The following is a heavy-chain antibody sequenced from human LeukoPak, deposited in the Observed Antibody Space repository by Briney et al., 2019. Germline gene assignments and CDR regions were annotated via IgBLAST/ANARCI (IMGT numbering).Heavy chain of an antibody. J-gene: IGHJ4*02. D-gene: IGHD1-26*01. V-gene: IGHV5-51*01. CDR2: IYPGDSDT. CDR3: ASSIVGALYYFDY. Sequence: GESLKISCKGSGYSFTSYWIGWVRRMPGKGLEWMGIIYPGDSDTRYSPSFQGQVTISAGKSISTAYLQWSSLKASDTAMYYCASSIVGALYYFDYWGQGTLVTVSS. CDR1: GYSFTSYW.